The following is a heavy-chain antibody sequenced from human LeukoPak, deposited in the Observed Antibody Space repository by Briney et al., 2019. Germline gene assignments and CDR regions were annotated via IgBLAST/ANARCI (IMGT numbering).Heavy chain of an antibody. Sequence: SETLSLTCTVSGGSISSGSYYWGWIRQPPGKGLEWIGTIYYSGSTYYNPSLKSRVSISEDTPKNQFSLKLSSVTAADTAVYYCARRHSGYVNWFDPWGQGTLVTVSS. J-gene: IGHJ5*02. CDR2: IYYSGST. V-gene: IGHV4-39*01. CDR1: GGSISSGSYY. CDR3: ARRHSGYVNWFDP. D-gene: IGHD3-22*01.